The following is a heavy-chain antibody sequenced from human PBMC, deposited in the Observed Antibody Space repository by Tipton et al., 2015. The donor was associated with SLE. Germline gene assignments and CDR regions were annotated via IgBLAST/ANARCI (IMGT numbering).Heavy chain of an antibody. V-gene: IGHV4-59*01. J-gene: IGHJ2*01. Sequence: TLSLTCTVSGGSISSYYWSWIRQPPGKGLEWLGYISYGNTKYNPSLRSRLTISVDTSKNQFSLRLSSVTAADTAVYFCARSTTTMNLPRFDFWGRGTLVTVSS. CDR2: ISYGNT. CDR1: GGSISSYY. CDR3: ARSTTTMNLPRFDF. D-gene: IGHD4-17*01.